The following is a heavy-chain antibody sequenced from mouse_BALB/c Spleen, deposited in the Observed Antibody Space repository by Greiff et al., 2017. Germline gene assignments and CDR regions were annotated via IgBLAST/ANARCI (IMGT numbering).Heavy chain of an antibody. V-gene: IGHV3-6*02. CDR2: ISYDGSN. D-gene: IGHD6-2*01. Sequence: EVKLQESGPGLVKPSQSLSLTCSVTGYSITSGYYWNWIRQFPGNKLEWMGYISYDGSNNYNPSLKNRISITRDTSKNQFFLKLNSVTTEDTATYYCARDLWMDYWGQGTSVTVSS. CDR1: GYSITSGYY. CDR3: ARDLWMDY. J-gene: IGHJ4*01.